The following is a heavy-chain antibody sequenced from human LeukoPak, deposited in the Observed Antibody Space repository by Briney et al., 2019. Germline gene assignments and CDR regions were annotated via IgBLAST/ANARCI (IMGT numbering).Heavy chain of an antibody. CDR2: ITTGDGNT. Sequence: GGSLRLSCTASGFTFSSYTMTWVRQAPGKGLKWVSTITTGDGNTYYADSVKGRFTVSRDNSKNTLYLQMNSLRAEDTAVYYCAKDIGELLYYFDYWGQGTLVTVSS. CDR3: AKDIGELLYYFDY. V-gene: IGHV3-23*01. CDR1: GFTFSSYT. J-gene: IGHJ4*02. D-gene: IGHD1-26*01.